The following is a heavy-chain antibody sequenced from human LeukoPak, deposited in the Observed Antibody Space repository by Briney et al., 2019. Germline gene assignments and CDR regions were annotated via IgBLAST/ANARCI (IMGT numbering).Heavy chain of an antibody. V-gene: IGHV3-74*01. D-gene: IGHD6-19*01. Sequence: GGSPRLSCAASGFTFSSYWMHWVGQAPGKGLVWVSRINSDGSSTTYADSVKGRFTISRDNAKNTLYLQMNSLRAEDTAVYYCARSTTMYSSGCNGLDYWGQGTLVTVSS. J-gene: IGHJ4*02. CDR3: ARSTTMYSSGCNGLDY. CDR1: GFTFSSYW. CDR2: INSDGSST.